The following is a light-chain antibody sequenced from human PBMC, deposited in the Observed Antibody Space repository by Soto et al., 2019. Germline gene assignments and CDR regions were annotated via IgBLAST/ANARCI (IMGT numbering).Light chain of an antibody. CDR3: ATWDDSLSAFYV. CDR1: RSNIGRNY. Sequence: QSVLTQPPSASGTPGQRVSISCSGSRSNIGRNYVYWYQQLPGTAPKLLIQRNNERPSGVPDRFSGSKSGTSVSLAISGLRSEDEATYYCATWDDSLSAFYVFGTGTKLTVL. V-gene: IGLV1-47*01. J-gene: IGLJ1*01. CDR2: RNN.